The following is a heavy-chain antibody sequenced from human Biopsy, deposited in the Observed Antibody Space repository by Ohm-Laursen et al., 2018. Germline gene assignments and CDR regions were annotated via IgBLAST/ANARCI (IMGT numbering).Heavy chain of an antibody. J-gene: IGHJ2*01. CDR3: ARGVPHYDGSGFPLAGYWYFDL. D-gene: IGHD3-22*01. Sequence: SDTLSLTCTVSGGSIGGGEYYWNWIRQHPGKGLEWLGLISYSGTTFYNPSPESLLTISIDTSKNHFSLNLRSVTAADTAVYYCARGVPHYDGSGFPLAGYWYFDLWGRGTLVTVSS. CDR1: GGSIGGGEYY. V-gene: IGHV4-31*01. CDR2: ISYSGTT.